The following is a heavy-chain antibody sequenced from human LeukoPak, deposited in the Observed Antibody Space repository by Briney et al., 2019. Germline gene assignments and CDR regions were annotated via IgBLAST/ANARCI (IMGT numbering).Heavy chain of an antibody. CDR2: IYSGGST. D-gene: IGHD6-13*01. J-gene: IGHJ3*02. CDR1: GFTVSSNY. V-gene: IGHV3-53*01. Sequence: PGGSLRLSCAASGFTVSSNYMSWVRQAPGKGLEWVSVIYSGGSTYYADFVKGRFTISRDNSKNTLYLQMNSLRAEDTAVYYCARDIEPISISWDGSDIWGQGTVVTVSS. CDR3: ARDIEPISISWDGSDI.